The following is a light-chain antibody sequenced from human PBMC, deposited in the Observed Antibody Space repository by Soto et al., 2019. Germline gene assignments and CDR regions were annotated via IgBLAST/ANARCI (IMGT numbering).Light chain of an antibody. V-gene: IGKV3-20*01. CDR1: QSVSSSY. Sequence: EIVLTQSPGTLSLSPGERATLSCRASQSVSSSYLAWYQQKPGQAPRLLIYGASSRATGIPDRFSGSGSGTDFTLTISRLEPEAFAVYYCQQYGSSLYTFGQGTKVEIK. J-gene: IGKJ2*01. CDR3: QQYGSSLYT. CDR2: GAS.